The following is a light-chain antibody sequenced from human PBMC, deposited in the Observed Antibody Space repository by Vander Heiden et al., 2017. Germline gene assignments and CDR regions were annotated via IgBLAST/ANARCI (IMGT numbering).Light chain of an antibody. CDR1: SPNIVSNT. CDR2: SNN. CDR3: AAWDDSLNGWV. Sequence: QSVLTQPPSASGTPGQRVTIPCSGSSPNIVSNTVNWYQQLPGAAPKLLIYSNNQRPSWVPDRFSGAKSGTSASLAISGLQSEDEADYYCAAWDDSLNGWVFGGGTKLTVL. V-gene: IGLV1-44*01. J-gene: IGLJ3*02.